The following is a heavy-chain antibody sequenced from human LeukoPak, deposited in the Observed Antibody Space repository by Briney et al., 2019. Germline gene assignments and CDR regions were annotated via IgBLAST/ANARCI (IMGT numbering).Heavy chain of an antibody. J-gene: IGHJ5*02. V-gene: IGHV3-21*01. CDR2: ISSSSSYI. CDR1: GFTFSNYW. Sequence: GGSLRLSCAASGFTFSNYWMIWVRQAPGKGLEWVSSISSSSSYIYYADSVKGRFTISRDNAKNSLYLQMNSLRAEDTAVYYCARDAFRAAQNWFDPWGQGTLVTVSS. D-gene: IGHD6-6*01. CDR3: ARDAFRAAQNWFDP.